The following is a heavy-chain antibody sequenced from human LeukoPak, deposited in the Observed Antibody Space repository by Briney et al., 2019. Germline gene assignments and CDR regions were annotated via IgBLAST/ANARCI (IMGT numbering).Heavy chain of an antibody. Sequence: GGSLRLSCAASGFTVSSSFIYWVRRAPGKGLEWVSFIHRDDKTYYADSVKGRFTMSRDSSKNTLYLQMNSLGADDTAVYYCARGGPSLGVDYWGQGTLVTVSS. V-gene: IGHV3-53*01. CDR2: IHRDDKT. CDR3: ARGGPSLGVDY. CDR1: GFTVSSSF. J-gene: IGHJ4*02. D-gene: IGHD5/OR15-5a*01.